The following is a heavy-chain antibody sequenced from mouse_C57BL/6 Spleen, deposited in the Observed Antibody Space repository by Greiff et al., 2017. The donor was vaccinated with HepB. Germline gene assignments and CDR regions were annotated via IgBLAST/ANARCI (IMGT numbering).Heavy chain of an antibody. Sequence: DVKLQESGPELVKPGDSVKISCKASGYSFTGYFMNWVMQSHGKSLEWIGRINPYNGDTFYNQKFKGKATLTVDKSSSTAHMELRSLTSEDSAVYYCARSGKDVDYWGQGTTLTVSS. CDR2: INPYNGDT. D-gene: IGHD4-1*01. CDR1: GYSFTGYF. J-gene: IGHJ2*01. CDR3: ARSGKDVDY. V-gene: IGHV1-20*01.